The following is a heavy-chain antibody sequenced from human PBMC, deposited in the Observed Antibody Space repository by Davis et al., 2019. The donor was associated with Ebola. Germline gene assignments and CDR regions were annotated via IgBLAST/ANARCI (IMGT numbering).Heavy chain of an antibody. V-gene: IGHV1-69*02. D-gene: IGHD3-16*01. CDR2: IISSLGIT. J-gene: IGHJ3*01. CDR3: ARVVSDYFWGSYLE. Sequence: SVKVSCKTSGGTFSSFTISWVRQAPGQGLEWMGRIISSLGITNYAQKFHGRVTITADISTTTAYMELSSLRSEDTAVYYCARVVSDYFWGSYLEWGQGTMVIVS. CDR1: GGTFSSFT.